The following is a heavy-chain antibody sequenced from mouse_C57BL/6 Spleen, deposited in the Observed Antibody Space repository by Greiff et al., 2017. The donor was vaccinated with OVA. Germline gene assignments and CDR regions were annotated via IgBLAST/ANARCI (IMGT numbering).Heavy chain of an antibody. CDR3: AREGYGSSYWYFDV. V-gene: IGHV3-6*01. CDR2: ISYDGSN. J-gene: IGHJ1*03. CDR1: GYSITSGYY. Sequence: DVKLQESGPGLVKPSQSLSLTCSVTGYSITSGYYWNWIRQFPGNKLEWMGYISYDGSNNYNPSLKNRISITRDTSKNQFFLKLNSVTTEDTATYYCAREGYGSSYWYFDVWGTGTTVTVSS. D-gene: IGHD1-1*01.